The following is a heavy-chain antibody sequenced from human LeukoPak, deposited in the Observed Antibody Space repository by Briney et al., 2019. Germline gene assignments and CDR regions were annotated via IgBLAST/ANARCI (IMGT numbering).Heavy chain of an antibody. J-gene: IGHJ4*02. CDR3: ARHKGFLHRTIFGVASLDY. CDR2: INHSGST. D-gene: IGHD3-3*01. CDR1: GGSISSGSYY. Sequence: SETLSLTCTVSGGSISSGSYYWSWIRQPPGKGLEWIGEINHSGSTNYNPSLKSRVTISVDTSKNQFSLKLSSVTAADTAVYYCARHKGFLHRTIFGVASLDYWGQGTLVTVSS. V-gene: IGHV4-39*01.